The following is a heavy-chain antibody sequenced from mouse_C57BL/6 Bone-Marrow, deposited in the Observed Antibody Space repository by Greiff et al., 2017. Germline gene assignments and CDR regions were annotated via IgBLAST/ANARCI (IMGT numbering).Heavy chain of an antibody. Sequence: EVKLVESGGGLVQPGGSLSLSCAASGFTFTDYYMSWVRQPPGQALEWLGFIRNKANGYTTEYSASVKGRFTSSRDNSQSILYLRMNALRAEDSDTYYCASLYYGSSFDYWGKGTTLTVSS. CDR1: GFTFTDYY. CDR3: ASLYYGSSFDY. CDR2: IRNKANGYTT. V-gene: IGHV7-3*01. J-gene: IGHJ2*01. D-gene: IGHD1-1*01.